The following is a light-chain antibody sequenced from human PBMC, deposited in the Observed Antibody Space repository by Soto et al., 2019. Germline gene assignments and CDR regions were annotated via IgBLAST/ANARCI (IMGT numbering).Light chain of an antibody. CDR2: DAS. V-gene: IGKV1-33*01. CDR3: QQYDNLPPALT. Sequence: DIQMTQSPSSLSASVGDRVTITCQASQDIRNYLNWYQQKPVKAPKLLIYDASNLQTGVPSRFSGSGSGTDFTFTISSLQPEDIATYYCQQYDNLPPALTFGGGTKVEIK. J-gene: IGKJ4*01. CDR1: QDIRNY.